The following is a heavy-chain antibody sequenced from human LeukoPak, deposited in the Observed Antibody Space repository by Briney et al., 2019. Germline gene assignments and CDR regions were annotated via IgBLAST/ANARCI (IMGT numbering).Heavy chain of an antibody. J-gene: IGHJ5*02. Sequence: WASVNVSCKASGGTFSSYAISWVRQAPGQGLEWMGGIIPIFGTANYAQKFQGRVTITADESTSTAYMELSSLRSEDTAAYYCASSNGFAESYNWFDPWGQGTLVTVSS. V-gene: IGHV1-69*13. CDR3: ASSNGFAESYNWFDP. D-gene: IGHD3-10*01. CDR1: GGTFSSYA. CDR2: IIPIFGTA.